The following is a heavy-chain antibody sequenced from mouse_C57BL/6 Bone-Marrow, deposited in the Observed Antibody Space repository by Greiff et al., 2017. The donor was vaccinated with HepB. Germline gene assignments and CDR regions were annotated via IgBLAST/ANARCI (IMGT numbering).Heavy chain of an antibody. D-gene: IGHD2-12*01. V-gene: IGHV5-9-1*02. Sequence: EVQLVESGEGLVKPGGSLKLSCAASGFTFSSYAMSWVRQTPEKRLEWVAYISSGGDYIYYADTVKGRFTISRDNARNTLYLQMSSLKSEDTAMYYCTRDQDYSHLFAYWGQGTLVTVSA. CDR3: TRDQDYSHLFAY. J-gene: IGHJ3*01. CDR1: GFTFSSYA. CDR2: ISSGGDYI.